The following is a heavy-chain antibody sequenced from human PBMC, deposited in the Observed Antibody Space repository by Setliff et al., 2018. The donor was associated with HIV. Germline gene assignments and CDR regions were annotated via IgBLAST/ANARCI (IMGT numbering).Heavy chain of an antibody. CDR2: ISSRGTTK. J-gene: IGHJ4*02. V-gene: IGHV3-11*01. Sequence: GGSLRLSCVASGFTFSDYYITWIRHTPEKGLEWLSYISSRGTTKQYTDSLKGRFIVSRDNAMNSSYLHLSSLRADDTATYYCARMRYFDWIMIDYWGQGTLVTVSS. CDR3: ARMRYFDWIMIDY. CDR1: GFTFSDYY. D-gene: IGHD3-9*01.